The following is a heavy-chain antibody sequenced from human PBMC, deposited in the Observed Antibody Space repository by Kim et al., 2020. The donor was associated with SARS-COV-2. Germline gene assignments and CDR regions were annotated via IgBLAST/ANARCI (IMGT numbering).Heavy chain of an antibody. CDR3: ARRYFYDWSAFDI. V-gene: IGHV4-31*02. Sequence: DYNPSLKSRLTMSIDTSENQFSVKLSSVTAADTAMYFCARRYFYDWSAFDIWGQGTMVTVSS. D-gene: IGHD3-22*01. J-gene: IGHJ3*02.